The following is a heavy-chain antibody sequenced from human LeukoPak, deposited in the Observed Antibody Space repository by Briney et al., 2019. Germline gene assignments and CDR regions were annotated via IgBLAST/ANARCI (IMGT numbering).Heavy chain of an antibody. CDR3: ARVPIFGAFHYYYYMDV. CDR1: GGSISSYY. CDR2: IYYSGSI. D-gene: IGHD3-3*01. Sequence: PSETLSLTCTVSGGSISSYYWSWIRQPPGKGLEWIGYIYYSGSINYNPSLKSRVTISVDTSKNQFSLKLSSVTAADTAVYYCARVPIFGAFHYYYYMDVWGKGTTVTVSS. J-gene: IGHJ6*03. V-gene: IGHV4-59*01.